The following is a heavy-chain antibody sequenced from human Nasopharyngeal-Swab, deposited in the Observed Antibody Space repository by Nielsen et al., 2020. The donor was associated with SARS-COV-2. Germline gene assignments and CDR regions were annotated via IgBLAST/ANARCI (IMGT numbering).Heavy chain of an antibody. Sequence: ASVTVSCQVSGYTLPELSMHWVRQAPGQGLEWMGGFDPEDGETIYAQKFQGRVTMTEDPSTDTAYMELSSLRSEDTAVYYCATGPAVAGTSNWFDPWGQGTLVTVSS. J-gene: IGHJ5*02. CDR3: ATGPAVAGTSNWFDP. CDR1: GYTLPELS. V-gene: IGHV1-24*01. D-gene: IGHD6-19*01. CDR2: FDPEDGET.